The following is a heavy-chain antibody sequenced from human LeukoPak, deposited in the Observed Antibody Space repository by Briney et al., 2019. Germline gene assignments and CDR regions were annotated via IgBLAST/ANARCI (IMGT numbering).Heavy chain of an antibody. V-gene: IGHV4-34*01. J-gene: IGHJ4*02. CDR1: GGSFSDYY. CDR3: ARLADCSSTSCYDY. CDR2: INHSGST. Sequence: SETLSLTCAVYGGSFSDYYWSWIRQPPGKGLEWIGEINHSGSTNYNPSLKSRVTISVDTSKNQFSLKLSSVTAADTAVYYCARLADCSSTSCYDYWGQGTLVTVSS. D-gene: IGHD2-2*01.